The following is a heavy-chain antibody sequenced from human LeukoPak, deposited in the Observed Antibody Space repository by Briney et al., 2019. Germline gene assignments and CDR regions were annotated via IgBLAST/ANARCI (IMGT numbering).Heavy chain of an antibody. J-gene: IGHJ2*01. V-gene: IGHV4-34*01. D-gene: IGHD6-13*01. Sequence: PSDTLSLTCAVYGGSFIGYYWSWIPQPPGKGPEWIGEINHSGSTSYNTSLKSRVTISVDTTKNQFSLKLSSVTAADTAVYYCARAPEYSSSWPHWYFDLWGRGTLVTVSS. CDR1: GGSFIGYY. CDR3: ARAPEYSSSWPHWYFDL. CDR2: INHSGST.